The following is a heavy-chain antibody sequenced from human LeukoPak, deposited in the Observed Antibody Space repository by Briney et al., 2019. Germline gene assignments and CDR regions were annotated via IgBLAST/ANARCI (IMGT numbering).Heavy chain of an antibody. D-gene: IGHD2-2*01. J-gene: IGHJ3*02. CDR2: INHSGST. V-gene: IGHV4-34*01. CDR3: ARGFVVPPNNGNAFDI. CDR1: GGSFSGYY. Sequence: PSETLSLTCAVYGGSFSGYYWSWIRQPPGKGLEWIGEINHSGSTNYNPSLKSRVTISVDTSKNQFSLKLSSVTAADTAVYYCARGFVVPPNNGNAFDIWGQGTMVTVSS.